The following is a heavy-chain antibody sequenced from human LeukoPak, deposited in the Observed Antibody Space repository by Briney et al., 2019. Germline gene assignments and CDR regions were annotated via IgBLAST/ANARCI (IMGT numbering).Heavy chain of an antibody. D-gene: IGHD2-21*02. J-gene: IGHJ4*02. Sequence: PSETLSLTCTVSGGSISSFSYYWGWIRQPPGRGLEWIGTIYYSGSTYYNPSHKSRVTISTDTSKNQFSLNLRSVTAADTAVYYCARVRGDFPYSFDYWGQGTLVTVSS. V-gene: IGHV4-39*07. CDR1: GGSISSFSYY. CDR2: IYYSGST. CDR3: ARVRGDFPYSFDY.